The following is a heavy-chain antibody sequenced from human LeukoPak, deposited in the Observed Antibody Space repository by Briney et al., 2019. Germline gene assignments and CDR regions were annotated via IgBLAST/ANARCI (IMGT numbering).Heavy chain of an antibody. J-gene: IGHJ4*02. V-gene: IGHV3-7*01. CDR2: IKQDGSEI. CDR1: GFTFSSYG. Sequence: GGSLRLSCAASGFTFSSYGMHWVRQAPGKGLEWVANIKQDGSEIYYVDSVKGRFTISRDNAKNSLYLQMNSLRVEDTAVYYCARVLMTPHFDYWGQGTLVTVSS. CDR3: ARVLMTPHFDY. D-gene: IGHD3-16*01.